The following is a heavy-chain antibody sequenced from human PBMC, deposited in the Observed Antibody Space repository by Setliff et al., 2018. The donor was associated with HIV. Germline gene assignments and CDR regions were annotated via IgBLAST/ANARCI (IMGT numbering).Heavy chain of an antibody. Sequence: LSLTCNVTGDSISSHYWSWIRQPPGKGLEWIGSLYFGGNTRYNSSLKSRVTISGDTSKNLFSLKVTSVTAADTAVYYCARVEAKVRGATYGMDVWGQGTTVTVSS. CDR1: GDSISSHY. D-gene: IGHD3-10*01. CDR2: LYFGGNT. CDR3: ARVEAKVRGATYGMDV. V-gene: IGHV4-59*11. J-gene: IGHJ6*02.